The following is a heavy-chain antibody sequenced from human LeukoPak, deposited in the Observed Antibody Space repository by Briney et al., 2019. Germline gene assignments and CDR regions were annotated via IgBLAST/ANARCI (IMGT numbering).Heavy chain of an antibody. CDR3: ARKYYYDSSGYYP. V-gene: IGHV4-34*01. J-gene: IGHJ5*02. D-gene: IGHD3-22*01. Sequence: SETLSLTCAVYGGSFSGYHWSWIRQPPGKGLEWIGEINHSGSTNYNPSLKSRVTISVDTSKNQFSLKLSSVTAADTAVYYCARKYYYDSSGYYPWGQGTLVTVSS. CDR2: INHSGST. CDR1: GGSFSGYH.